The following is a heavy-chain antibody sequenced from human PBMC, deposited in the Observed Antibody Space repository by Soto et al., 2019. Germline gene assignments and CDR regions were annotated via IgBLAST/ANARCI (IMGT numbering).Heavy chain of an antibody. D-gene: IGHD6-19*01. CDR1: GFTFSSYA. CDR3: ATKIGAVAGPHFDY. V-gene: IGHV3-23*01. CDR2: ISSSGGSS. Sequence: EVQLLESGGGLVQPGGSLRLSCAASGFTFSSYAMSWVRQAPGKGLEWVSAISSSGGSSYYADSVKGRFTISRDNSKNTLYLQMNSLRAEDTAVYYCATKIGAVAGPHFDYWGQGTLVTVSS. J-gene: IGHJ4*02.